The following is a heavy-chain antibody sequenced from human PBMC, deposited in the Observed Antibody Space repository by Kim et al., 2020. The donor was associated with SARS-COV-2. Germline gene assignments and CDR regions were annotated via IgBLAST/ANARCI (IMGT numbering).Heavy chain of an antibody. CDR2: IYYSGST. D-gene: IGHD3-9*01. CDR3: ARGHYDILTGYWGVDY. CDR1: GGSISSGGYY. Sequence: SETLSLTCTVSGGSISSGGYYWSWIRQHPGKGLEWIGYIYYSGSTYYNPSLKSRVTISVDTSKNQFSLKLSSVTAADTAVYYCARGHYDILTGYWGVDYWGQGTLVTVSS. J-gene: IGHJ4*02. V-gene: IGHV4-31*03.